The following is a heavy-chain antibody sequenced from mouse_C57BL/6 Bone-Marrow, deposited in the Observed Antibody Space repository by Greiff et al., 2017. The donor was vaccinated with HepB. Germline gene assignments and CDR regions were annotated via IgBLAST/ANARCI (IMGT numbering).Heavy chain of an antibody. CDR2: INPSTGGT. J-gene: IGHJ2*01. CDR1: GYSFTGYY. Sequence: DVQLQESGPELVKPGASVKISCKASGYSFTGYYMNWVKQSPEKSLEWIGEINPSTGGTTYNQKFKAKATLTVDKSSSTAYMQLKSLTSEDSAVYYCARRVIYYYGSSYFDYWGQGTTLTVSS. CDR3: ARRVIYYYGSSYFDY. D-gene: IGHD1-1*01. V-gene: IGHV1-42*01.